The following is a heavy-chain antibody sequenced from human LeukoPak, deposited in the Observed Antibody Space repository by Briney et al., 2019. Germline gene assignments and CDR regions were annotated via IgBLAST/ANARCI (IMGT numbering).Heavy chain of an antibody. D-gene: IGHD2-15*01. CDR2: ITGSGTTR. J-gene: IGHJ4*02. CDR3: ANPTWPNKPVVVAATPAGY. Sequence: PGGSLRLSCAASGFTFSSYAMSWVRQAPGQGLERVSAITGSGTTRFYADSVKGRFTISRDNSKNTLYLQMNSLRAEDTAVYYCANPTWPNKPVVVAATPAGYWGQGTLVTVSS. CDR1: GFTFSSYA. V-gene: IGHV3-23*01.